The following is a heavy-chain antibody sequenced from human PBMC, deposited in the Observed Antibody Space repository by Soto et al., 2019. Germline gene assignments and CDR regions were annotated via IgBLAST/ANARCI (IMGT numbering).Heavy chain of an antibody. CDR2: ISYDGSNK. D-gene: IGHD3-3*01. J-gene: IGHJ4*02. Sequence: QVQLVESGGGVVQPGRSLRLSCAASGFTLRNYGMQWVRQAPGKGLEWVAVISYDGSNKYYTDSVKGRFTISRDNAKNTLYLQMNSLRAEDTAIYYCAKDGLRFLEWLSYFDYWGQGTLVTVSS. CDR1: GFTLRNYG. V-gene: IGHV3-30*18. CDR3: AKDGLRFLEWLSYFDY.